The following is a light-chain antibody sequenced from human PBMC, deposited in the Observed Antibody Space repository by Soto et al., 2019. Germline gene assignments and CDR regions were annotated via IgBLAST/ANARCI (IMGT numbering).Light chain of an antibody. J-gene: IGKJ1*01. CDR3: QQYGSSPQA. CDR1: QSVTSTY. V-gene: IGKV3-20*01. CDR2: AAY. Sequence: SQSVTSTYLAWYQQRPGQSPRLLIYAAYSRATGFPDRFSGSVSVTAFTLTIGRLELEDFAVYFCQQYGSSPQAFGSGTKVDIK.